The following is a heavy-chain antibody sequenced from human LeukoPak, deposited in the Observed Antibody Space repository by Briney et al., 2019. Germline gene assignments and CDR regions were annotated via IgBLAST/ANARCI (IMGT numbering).Heavy chain of an antibody. CDR3: ARDPPYYDILTGSLDY. D-gene: IGHD3-9*01. J-gene: IGHJ4*02. Sequence: GGSLRLSCAASGFTFSSYGMHWVRQAPGKGLEWVAVICYDGSNKYYADSVKGRFTISRDNSKNTLYLQMNSLRAEDTAVYYCARDPPYYDILTGSLDYWGQGTLVTVSS. CDR2: ICYDGSNK. CDR1: GFTFSSYG. V-gene: IGHV3-33*08.